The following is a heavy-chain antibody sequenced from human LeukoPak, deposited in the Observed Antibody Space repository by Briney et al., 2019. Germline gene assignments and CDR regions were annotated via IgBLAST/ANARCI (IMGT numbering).Heavy chain of an antibody. V-gene: IGHV3-7*03. J-gene: IGHJ4*02. CDR3: TRENYVPDS. Sequence: GGSLRLSCVASGYTFSPYWMSWVRQTPGKGLEWVASISNGGSATYYVDSVRGRFTISRDDAKNSLFLQMSGLRADDTAVYYCTRENYVPDSWGQGTLVTVSS. CDR1: GYTFSPYW. CDR2: ISNGGSAT. D-gene: IGHD3-10*02.